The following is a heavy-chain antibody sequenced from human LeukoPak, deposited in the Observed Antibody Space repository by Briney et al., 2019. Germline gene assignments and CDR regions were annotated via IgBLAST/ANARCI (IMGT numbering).Heavy chain of an antibody. Sequence: PGGSLRLSCDASGFSINTYTMYWVRQAPGQGLEWVSSISGSSSYIYYADSVKGRFTISRDNAKNSLYLQMNSLRAEDTAVYYCARASSKGRTVTPRDWGQGTLVTVSS. J-gene: IGHJ4*02. CDR3: ARASSKGRTVTPRD. CDR2: ISGSSSYI. CDR1: GFSINTYT. V-gene: IGHV3-21*01. D-gene: IGHD4-17*01.